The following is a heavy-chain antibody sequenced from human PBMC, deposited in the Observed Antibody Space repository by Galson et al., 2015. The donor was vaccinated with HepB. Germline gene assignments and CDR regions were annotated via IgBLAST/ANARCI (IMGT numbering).Heavy chain of an antibody. Sequence: SVKVSCKASGYTFTGYYMHWVRQAPGQGLEWMGWINPNSGGTNYAQKFQGWVTMTRDTSISTAYMELSRLRSDDTAVYYCARGPDYGGNLALYYWGQGTLVTVSS. CDR1: GYTFTGYY. D-gene: IGHD4-23*01. J-gene: IGHJ4*02. CDR2: INPNSGGT. CDR3: ARGPDYGGNLALYY. V-gene: IGHV1-2*04.